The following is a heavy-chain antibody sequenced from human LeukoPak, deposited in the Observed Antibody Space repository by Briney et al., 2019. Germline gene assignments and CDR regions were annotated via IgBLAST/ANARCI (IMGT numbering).Heavy chain of an antibody. CDR1: GFTFSSYW. CDR3: TSDRVFYGLDV. CDR2: IKGDGSET. V-gene: IGHV3-74*01. Sequence: GGSLRLSCAASGFTFSSYWTHWVRQAPGKGLVWVSRIKGDGSETSYAGSVKGRFTISRDNAKNTLYLQMSSLRADDTAVYYCTSDRVFYGLDVWGQGTTVIVSS. J-gene: IGHJ6*02.